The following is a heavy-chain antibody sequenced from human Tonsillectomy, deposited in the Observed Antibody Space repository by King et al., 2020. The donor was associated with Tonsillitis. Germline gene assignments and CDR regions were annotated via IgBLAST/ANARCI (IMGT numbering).Heavy chain of an antibody. CDR1: GGSFGGYY. Sequence: VQLQQWGAGLLKPSETLSVTCAVSGGSFGGYYWTWIRQPPGKGLEWFGNIIYCGSTNYNPSLKNRVTISLDMSKNQFSLRLTSVTAADSATYFCVRTPAAYCGGDCYRWGQGTLVTVSS. D-gene: IGHD2-21*02. CDR2: IIYCGST. V-gene: IGHV4-34*12. CDR3: VRTPAAYCGGDCYR. J-gene: IGHJ4*02.